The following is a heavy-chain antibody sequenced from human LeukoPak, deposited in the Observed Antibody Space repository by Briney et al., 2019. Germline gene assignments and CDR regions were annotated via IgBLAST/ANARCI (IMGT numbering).Heavy chain of an antibody. Sequence: ASVRVSCKASGYTFTSYDINWVRQATGQGLEWMGWMSPNSGNTGYAQKFQGRVTMTRNTAISTAYMELSSLRSEDTAVYFCVRTPPNWGADYWGQGTLVTVSS. V-gene: IGHV1-8*01. J-gene: IGHJ4*02. CDR3: VRTPPNWGADY. D-gene: IGHD7-27*01. CDR2: MSPNSGNT. CDR1: GYTFTSYD.